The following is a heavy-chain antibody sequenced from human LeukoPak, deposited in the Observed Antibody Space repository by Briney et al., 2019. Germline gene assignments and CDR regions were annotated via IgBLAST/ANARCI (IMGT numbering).Heavy chain of an antibody. D-gene: IGHD7-27*01. J-gene: IGHJ4*02. Sequence: GGSLRLSCSASGFTFSSYSMNWVRQAPGKGLEWVSSISSSSSYIYYADSVKGRFTISRDNAKNSLYLQMNSLRAEDTAVYYCARDAQLGIFDYWGQGTLVTVSS. CDR1: GFTFSSYS. CDR2: ISSSSSYI. CDR3: ARDAQLGIFDY. V-gene: IGHV3-21*01.